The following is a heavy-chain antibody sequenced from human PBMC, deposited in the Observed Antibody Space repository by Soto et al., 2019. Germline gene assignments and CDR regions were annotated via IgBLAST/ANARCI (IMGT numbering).Heavy chain of an antibody. J-gene: IGHJ4*02. CDR1: DDSINSDKYY. CDR2: IYYRGNA. CDR3: ARLEGLATISYYFDF. Sequence: SETLSLTCSVSDDSINSDKYYWGWIRQPPGKGPEWVGSIYYRGNAYYNPSLQTRVTISLDKSKSQFSLKLNSVTAADSAVYFCARLEGLATISYYFDFWGPGALVTVSS. D-gene: IGHD3-9*01. V-gene: IGHV4-39*01.